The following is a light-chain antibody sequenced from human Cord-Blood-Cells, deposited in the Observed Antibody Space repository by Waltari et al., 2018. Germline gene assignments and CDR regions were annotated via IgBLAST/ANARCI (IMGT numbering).Light chain of an antibody. Sequence: DIVMTQSPLSLPVTPGEPASISCRSSQSLLHSNGYNYLDCYLQKPGQSPQPLIYLGSNRASGVPDRISGSGSGTDFTLKISRVEAEDVGVYYCMQALQTPYTFGQGTKLEIK. CDR1: QSLLHSNGYNY. J-gene: IGKJ2*01. CDR2: LGS. V-gene: IGKV2-28*01. CDR3: MQALQTPYT.